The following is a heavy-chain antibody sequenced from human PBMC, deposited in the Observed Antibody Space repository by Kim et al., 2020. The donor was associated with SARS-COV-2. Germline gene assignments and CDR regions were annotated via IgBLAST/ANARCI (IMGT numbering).Heavy chain of an antibody. J-gene: IGHJ6*03. Sequence: SETLSLTCTVSGGSISSYYWSWIRQPPGKGLEWIGYIYYSGSTNYNPSLKSRVTISVDTSKNQFSLKLSSVTAADTAVYYCAREITMVRGAHMDVWGKGTTVTVSS. V-gene: IGHV4-59*01. CDR2: IYYSGST. CDR1: GGSISSYY. CDR3: AREITMVRGAHMDV. D-gene: IGHD3-10*01.